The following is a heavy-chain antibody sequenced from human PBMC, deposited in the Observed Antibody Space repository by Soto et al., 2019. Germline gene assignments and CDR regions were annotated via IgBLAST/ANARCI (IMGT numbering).Heavy chain of an antibody. CDR3: AREDAPPGYSSSCFDY. J-gene: IGHJ4*02. CDR2: TYYRSKWYN. CDR1: GDSVSSNSAA. V-gene: IGHV6-1*01. D-gene: IGHD6-13*01. Sequence: SQTLSLTCAISGDSVSSNSAAWKWIRQSPSRGLEWLGRTYYRSKWYNDYAVSVKSRITINPDTSKNQFSLQLNSVTPEDTAVYYCAREDAPPGYSSSCFDYWGQGTLVTVSS.